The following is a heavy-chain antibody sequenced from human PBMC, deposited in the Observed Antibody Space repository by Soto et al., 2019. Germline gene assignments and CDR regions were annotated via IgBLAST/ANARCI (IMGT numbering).Heavy chain of an antibody. V-gene: IGHV1-46*01. CDR3: ARERITMIVVVSNAFDI. D-gene: IGHD3-22*01. Sequence: ASVKVSCKASGYTFTSYYMHWVRQAPGQGLEWMGIINPSGGSTSYAQKFQGRVTMTRDTSTSTVYMELSSLRSEDTAVYYCARERITMIVVVSNAFDIWGQGTMATVSS. CDR2: INPSGGST. CDR1: GYTFTSYY. J-gene: IGHJ3*02.